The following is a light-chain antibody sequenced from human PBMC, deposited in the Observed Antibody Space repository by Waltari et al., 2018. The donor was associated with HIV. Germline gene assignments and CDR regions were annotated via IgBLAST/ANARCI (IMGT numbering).Light chain of an antibody. V-gene: IGLV2-14*03. CDR1: SSGVGIYNY. CDR2: DVS. CDR3: SSYTSSSTLVV. Sequence: SALTQPTSVSVAPGQSITIACTGTSSGVGIYNYSPWYQPHPGKAPKLMIYDVSNRPSGVSNRFSGSKSGNTASLTISGLQAEDEADYYCSSYTSSSTLVVFGGGTKLTVL. J-gene: IGLJ2*01.